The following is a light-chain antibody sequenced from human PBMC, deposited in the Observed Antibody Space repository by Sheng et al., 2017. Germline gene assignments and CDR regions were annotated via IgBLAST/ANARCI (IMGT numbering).Light chain of an antibody. Sequence: GDRVSITCRASQSVSTWLAWYQQKPGKAPKLLIYKASTLQSGVPSRFSGSGSGTDFTLTISSLQPDDFATYYCQQYDSEITFGQGTRLEIK. V-gene: IGKV1-5*03. CDR1: QSVSTW. CDR3: QQYDSEIT. CDR2: KAS. J-gene: IGKJ5*01.